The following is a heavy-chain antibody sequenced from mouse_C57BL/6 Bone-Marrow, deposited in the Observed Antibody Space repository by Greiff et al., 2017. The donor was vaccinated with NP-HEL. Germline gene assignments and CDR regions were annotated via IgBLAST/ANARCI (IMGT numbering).Heavy chain of an antibody. CDR3: RRTYYDYDEGFYYAMDY. D-gene: IGHD2-4*01. CDR1: GYTFTNYW. V-gene: IGHV1-63*01. J-gene: IGHJ4*01. CDR2: IYPGGGYT. Sequence: QVQLQQSGAELVRPGTSVKMSCKASGYTFTNYWIGWVKQRPGHGLEWIGDIYPGGGYTNYNEKFKGKATLTADKSSSTAYMQLSSLTSEDSAIYYCRRTYYDYDEGFYYAMDYWGQGTSVTVSS.